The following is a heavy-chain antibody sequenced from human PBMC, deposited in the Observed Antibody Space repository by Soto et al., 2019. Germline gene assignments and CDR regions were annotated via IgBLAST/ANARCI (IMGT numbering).Heavy chain of an antibody. CDR1: GFTFSDAW. J-gene: IGHJ4*02. V-gene: IGHV3-15*07. CDR2: IKSKTDGETT. Sequence: EVHLVESGGGLVKPGESLRLSCAASGFTFSDAWMNWVRQAPGKGLEWVGRIKSKTDGETTDYAAPVKGKFTISRDDSKNTLYLQMNSLQTEDTAVYYCTTESLARSRRWGQGTLVTVSS. D-gene: IGHD6-19*01. CDR3: TTESLARSRR.